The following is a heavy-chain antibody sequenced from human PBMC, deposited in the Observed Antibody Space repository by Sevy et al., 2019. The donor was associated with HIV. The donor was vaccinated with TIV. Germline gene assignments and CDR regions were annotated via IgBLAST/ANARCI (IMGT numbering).Heavy chain of an antibody. Sequence: ASVKVSCKASGFTFTSSAVRWVRQARGQRLEWIGWIVVGSGNTNYAQKFQERVTITRDMSTSTAYMELSSLRSEDTAVYYCAAAPDYYDSSGYYSLFDYWGQGTLVTVSS. CDR1: GFTFTSSA. CDR3: AAAPDYYDSSGYYSLFDY. V-gene: IGHV1-58*01. CDR2: IVVGSGNT. D-gene: IGHD3-22*01. J-gene: IGHJ4*02.